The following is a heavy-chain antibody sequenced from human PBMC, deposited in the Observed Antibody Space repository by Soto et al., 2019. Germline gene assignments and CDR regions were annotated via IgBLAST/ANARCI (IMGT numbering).Heavy chain of an antibody. V-gene: IGHV3-48*02. CDR2: ISISSSTI. J-gene: IGHJ4*02. CDR1: GFTFSIYS. CDR3: DRDYLPRTIYGVDYYFDY. Sequence: GGSLRLSCAASGFTFSIYSMNWVRQAPGQGLGWVSYISISSSTIYYADSVKGRFTISRDNAKNSLYLQMNSLRDEDTAVSYCDRDYLPRTIYGVDYYFDYWSQGNMV. D-gene: IGHD3-3*01.